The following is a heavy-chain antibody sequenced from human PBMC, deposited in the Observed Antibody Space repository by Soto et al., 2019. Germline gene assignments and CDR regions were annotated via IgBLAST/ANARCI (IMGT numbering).Heavy chain of an antibody. CDR1: GYTFTSYD. V-gene: IGHV1-8*01. J-gene: IGHJ4*02. CDR2: MNPNSGNA. CDR3: ARARSRTGYSSSWPYDY. Sequence: ASVKVSCKASGYTFTSYDINWVRQATGQGLEWMGWMNPNSGNAGYAQKFQGRVTMTRNTSISTAYMELSSLRSEDTAVYYCARARSRTGYSSSWPYDYWGQGTLVTVSS. D-gene: IGHD6-13*01.